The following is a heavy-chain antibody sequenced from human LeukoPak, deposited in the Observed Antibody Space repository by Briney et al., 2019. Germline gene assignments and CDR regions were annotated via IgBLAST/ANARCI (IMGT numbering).Heavy chain of an antibody. CDR1: GGSISSGGHF. CDR2: IYYSGTT. J-gene: IGHJ4*02. CDR3: AGQGRTDYGPFDY. D-gene: IGHD4-17*01. V-gene: IGHV4-31*03. Sequence: SETLSLTCTVSGGSISSGGHFWNWIRQHPGRGLEWIGSIYYSGTTYYNPSLKSRVTISVDTSKSQLSLKLSSVTAADTVVYYCAGQGRTDYGPFDYWGQGTLVIVSS.